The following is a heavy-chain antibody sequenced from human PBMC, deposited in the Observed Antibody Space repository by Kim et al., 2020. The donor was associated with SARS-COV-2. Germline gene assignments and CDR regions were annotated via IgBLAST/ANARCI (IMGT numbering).Heavy chain of an antibody. CDR1: GFTFSSYG. D-gene: IGHD3-9*01. V-gene: IGHV3-30*18. J-gene: IGHJ4*02. CDR3: AKDTDILTGYYSYYFDY. Sequence: GGSLRLSCAASGFTFSSYGMHWVRQAPGKGLEWVAVISYDGSNKYYADSVKGRFTISRDNSKNTLYLQMNSLRAEDTAVYYCAKDTDILTGYYSYYFDYWGQGPLVTVSS. CDR2: ISYDGSNK.